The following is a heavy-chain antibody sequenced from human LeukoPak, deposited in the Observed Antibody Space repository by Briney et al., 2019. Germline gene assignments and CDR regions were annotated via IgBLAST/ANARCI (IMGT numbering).Heavy chain of an antibody. V-gene: IGHV3-7*04. D-gene: IGHD4-23*01. CDR3: AGAGYGGNSKYFDY. CDR2: IKQDGSEK. Sequence: PGGSLRLPCAASGLTSSSSWMSWVRQAPGKGLEWVANIKQDGSEKYYVDSVKGRFTISRDNAKNSLYLQMNSLRAEDTAVYYCAGAGYGGNSKYFDYWGQGTLVTVSS. CDR1: GLTSSSSW. J-gene: IGHJ4*02.